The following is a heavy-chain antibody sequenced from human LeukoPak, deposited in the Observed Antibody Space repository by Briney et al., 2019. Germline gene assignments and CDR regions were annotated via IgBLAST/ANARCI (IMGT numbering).Heavy chain of an antibody. D-gene: IGHD2-21*02. V-gene: IGHV4-34*01. CDR2: INHSGST. J-gene: IGHJ4*02. CDR1: GGSFSGYY. Sequence: PSETLSLTCAVYGGSFSGYYWSWIRQPPGKGLEWIGEINHSGSTNYNPSLKSRVTISVDTSKNQFSLRLSSVTAADTAVYYCARGGFHCGGDCYVDYWGQGTLVTVSS. CDR3: ARGGFHCGGDCYVDY.